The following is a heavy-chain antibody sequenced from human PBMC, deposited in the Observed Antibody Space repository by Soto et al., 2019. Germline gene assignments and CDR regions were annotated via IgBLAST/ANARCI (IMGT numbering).Heavy chain of an antibody. V-gene: IGHV4-4*02. CDR1: GGSISSSNW. D-gene: IGHD5-12*01. CDR3: ARSNVVATSLLYYYYYGMDV. CDR2: IYHSGST. Sequence: SETLSLTCAVSGGSISSSNWWSWVRQPPGKGLEWIGEIYHSGSTNYNPSLKSRVTISVDKSKNQFSLKLSSVTAADTAVYYCARSNVVATSLLYYYYYGMDVWGQGTTVTVSS. J-gene: IGHJ6*02.